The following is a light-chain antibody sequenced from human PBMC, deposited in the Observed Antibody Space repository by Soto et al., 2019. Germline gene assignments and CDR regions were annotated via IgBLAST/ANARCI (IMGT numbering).Light chain of an antibody. V-gene: IGKV1-39*01. CDR1: QSITTY. CDR3: QQGYNTPWT. J-gene: IGKJ1*01. Sequence: QMTQPPSSLSSSVGDRVTITCRASQSITTYLHWYQQKPGKAPNLLIYAASNLQSGAPSRFSGSGSGTDFTLTINSLQPEDFATYYCQQGYNTPWTFGQGTKV. CDR2: AAS.